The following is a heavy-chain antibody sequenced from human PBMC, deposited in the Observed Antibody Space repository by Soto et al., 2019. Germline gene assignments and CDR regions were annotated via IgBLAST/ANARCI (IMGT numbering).Heavy chain of an antibody. V-gene: IGHV4-59*01. D-gene: IGHD5-12*01. CDR2: IYYSGST. Sequence: SETLSLTCTVSGGSISSYYWSWIRQPPGKGLEWIGYIYYSGSTNYNPSLKSRVTISVDTSKNQFSLKLSSVTAADTAVYYCARGSGYALRNDYWGQGTLVTVSS. CDR1: GGSISSYY. J-gene: IGHJ4*02. CDR3: ARGSGYALRNDY.